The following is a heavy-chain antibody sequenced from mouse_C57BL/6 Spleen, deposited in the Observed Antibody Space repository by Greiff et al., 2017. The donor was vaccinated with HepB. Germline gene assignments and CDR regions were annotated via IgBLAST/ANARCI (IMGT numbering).Heavy chain of an antibody. D-gene: IGHD1-1*01. Sequence: QVQLKESGAELARPGASVKLSCKASGYTFTSYGISWVKQRTGQGLEWIGEIYPRSGNTYYNEKIKGKATLTADKSSSTAYMELRSLTSEDSAVYFCARWFYYGSSYGYFDVWGTGTTVTVSS. CDR3: ARWFYYGSSYGYFDV. V-gene: IGHV1-81*01. J-gene: IGHJ1*03. CDR1: GYTFTSYG. CDR2: IYPRSGNT.